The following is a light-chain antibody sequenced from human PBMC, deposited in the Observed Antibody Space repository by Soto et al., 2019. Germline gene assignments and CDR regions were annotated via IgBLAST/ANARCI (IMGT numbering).Light chain of an antibody. J-gene: IGLJ2*01. Sequence: QSVLTQTPSESGAPGQRVTISCTGSSSNIGAGYDVHWYQQLPGTAPKLLIYGNSNRPSGVPDRFSGSKSGTSASLANTGLQAVDEADYYCQSYDGSLSGGVFCGGTKPTVL. V-gene: IGLV1-40*01. CDR2: GNS. CDR3: QSYDGSLSGGV. CDR1: SSNIGAGYD.